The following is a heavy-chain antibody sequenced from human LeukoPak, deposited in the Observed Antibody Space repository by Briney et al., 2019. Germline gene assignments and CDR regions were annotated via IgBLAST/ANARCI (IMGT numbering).Heavy chain of an antibody. V-gene: IGHV3-66*04. Sequence: GGSLRVSCAASGFNVSSNYMSWVRQAPGKGLEWVSVIYSGGSTYYADSVKGRFTISRDNSKNTLYLQMNSLRAEDTAVYYCARLPGIAVAGLGSNFDYWGQGTLVTVSS. D-gene: IGHD6-19*01. CDR3: ARLPGIAVAGLGSNFDY. CDR1: GFNVSSNY. CDR2: IYSGGST. J-gene: IGHJ4*02.